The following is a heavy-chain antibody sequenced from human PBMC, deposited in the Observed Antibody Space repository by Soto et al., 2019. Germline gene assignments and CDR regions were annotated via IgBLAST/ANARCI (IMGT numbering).Heavy chain of an antibody. CDR1: GFTFSDYY. Sequence: GGSLRLSCAASGFTFSDYYMSWIRQAPGKGLEWVSYISSSGSTIYYADSVKGRFTISRDNAKNSLYLQMNSLRAEDTAVYYCARSEQTTYWYFDVWGRGTMVTVSS. CDR3: ARSEQTTYWYFDV. D-gene: IGHD1-1*01. J-gene: IGHJ2*01. V-gene: IGHV3-11*01. CDR2: ISSSGSTI.